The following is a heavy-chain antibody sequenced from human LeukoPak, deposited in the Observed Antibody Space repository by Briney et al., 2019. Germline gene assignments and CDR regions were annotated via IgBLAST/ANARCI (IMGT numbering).Heavy chain of an antibody. CDR1: GGTFSSYA. CDR3: ARERERWLTIDY. Sequence: ASVKVSCKASGGTFSSYAISWVRQAPGQGLEWMGGIIPIFGTANYAQKFQGRVTITTDESTSTAYMELSSLRSEDTAVYYCARERERWLTIDYWGQGTLVTVSS. CDR2: IIPIFGTA. D-gene: IGHD5-24*01. J-gene: IGHJ4*02. V-gene: IGHV1-69*05.